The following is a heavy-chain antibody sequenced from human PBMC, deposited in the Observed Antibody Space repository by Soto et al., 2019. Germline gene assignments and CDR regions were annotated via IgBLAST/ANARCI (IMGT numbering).Heavy chain of an antibody. CDR2: IIPDSGAT. CDR1: GYTFTGYY. D-gene: IGHD3-3*01. CDR3: ARGDLSSIFGVLNWLEG. J-gene: IGHJ5*02. Sequence: ASVKVSCKACGYTFTGYYIHWVRQAAGQGLEWMGWIIPDSGATNYTQKFQGRVTMTSETSTNTAFLELSRLRYDDRAVYFCARGDLSSIFGVLNWLEGWGQGTLVSVSS. V-gene: IGHV1-2*02.